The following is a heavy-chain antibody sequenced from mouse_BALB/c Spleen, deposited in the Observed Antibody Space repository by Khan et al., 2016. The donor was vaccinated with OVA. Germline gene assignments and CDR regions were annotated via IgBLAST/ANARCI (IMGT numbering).Heavy chain of an antibody. D-gene: IGHD2-3*01. J-gene: IGHJ3*01. CDR3: ARDGYSAWFAY. Sequence: EVKLLESGAELERPGASVKFSCKASGFTIKDYYMHWVKQRPEQGLEWIGRIDPENGNTIYAPKFQGKASITSDTSSNTAYLQLSSLTSEDTAVYYCARDGYSAWFAYWGQGTLVTVSA. CDR1: GFTIKDYY. CDR2: IDPENGNT. V-gene: IGHV14-1*02.